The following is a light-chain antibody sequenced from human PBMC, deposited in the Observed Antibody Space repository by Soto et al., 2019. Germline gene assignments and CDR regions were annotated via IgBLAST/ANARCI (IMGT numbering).Light chain of an antibody. V-gene: IGKV1-39*01. Sequence: DIQMTQSPSSLSASLGDRVTITCRASQSISTYLSWFQQKPGTAPKLLIYAASTLQSGVPSRFSGRGSGTDFTLTISSLQPEDFATYYCQQSFSTPGFTFGPGTKVNI. CDR1: QSISTY. J-gene: IGKJ3*01. CDR2: AAS. CDR3: QQSFSTPGFT.